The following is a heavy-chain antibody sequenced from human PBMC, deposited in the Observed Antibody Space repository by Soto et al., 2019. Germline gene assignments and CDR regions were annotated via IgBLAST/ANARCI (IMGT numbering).Heavy chain of an antibody. V-gene: IGHV1-69*02. CDR1: GGTFSSYT. Sequence: SVKVSCKASGGTFSSYTISWVRQAPGQGLEWMGRIIPILGIANYAQKFQGRVTITADKSTSTAYMELSSLRSEDTAVYYCASADPFGVAADAFDIWGQGTMVTVSS. CDR2: IIPILGIA. CDR3: ASADPFGVAADAFDI. J-gene: IGHJ3*02. D-gene: IGHD3-3*01.